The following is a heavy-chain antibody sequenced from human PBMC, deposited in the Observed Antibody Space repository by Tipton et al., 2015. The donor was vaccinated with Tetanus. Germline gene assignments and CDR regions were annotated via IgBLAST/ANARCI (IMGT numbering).Heavy chain of an antibody. CDR1: GASISDKKYY. CDR3: ARHLYGYWFDP. V-gene: IGHV4-39*02. D-gene: IGHD2/OR15-2a*01. J-gene: IGHJ5*02. Sequence: TLSLTCNVSGASISDKKYYWGWIRQPPGRGLEWIASIYFEGSTYYSPSLKSRISIDVDTSQNLFSLKLTSVTAADTAVYYCARHLYGYWFDPWGQGALVTVSS. CDR2: IYFEGST.